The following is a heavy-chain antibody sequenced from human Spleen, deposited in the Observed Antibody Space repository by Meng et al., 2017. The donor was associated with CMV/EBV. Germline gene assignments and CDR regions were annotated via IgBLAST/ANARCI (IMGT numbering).Heavy chain of an antibody. CDR3: VREVSGSTYFDF. J-gene: IGHJ4*02. V-gene: IGHV3-48*04. Sequence: GGSLRLSCAASGFTFSSYSMNWVRQAPGKGLEWISYISGGSSTIYYADSVKGRFTISRDNAKYSLYLQMNSLKVEDTAVYYCVREVSGSTYFDFWGQGTLVTVSS. D-gene: IGHD1-26*01. CDR2: ISGGSSTI. CDR1: GFTFSSYS.